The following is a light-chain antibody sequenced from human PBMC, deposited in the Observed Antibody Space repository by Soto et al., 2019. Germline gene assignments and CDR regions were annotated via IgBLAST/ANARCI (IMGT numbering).Light chain of an antibody. J-gene: IGKJ1*01. Sequence: EIVLTQAPTTLSFSPGERATLSCRASQTVTKYLAWYQQKPGQAPRLLIYDTSNRATGIPARFSGSGSGTDFTLTISGLQPDDFAVYFCQQYSNSPRTFGQGTKVEIK. CDR2: DTS. CDR1: QTVTKY. V-gene: IGKV3-11*01. CDR3: QQYSNSPRT.